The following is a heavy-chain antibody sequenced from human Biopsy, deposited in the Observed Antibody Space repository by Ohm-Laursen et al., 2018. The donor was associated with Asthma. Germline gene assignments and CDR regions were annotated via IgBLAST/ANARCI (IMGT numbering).Heavy chain of an antibody. V-gene: IGHV3-53*01. CDR3: ARGDSSGWSHYYFDY. D-gene: IGHD6-19*01. CDR1: GFMFRSFG. J-gene: IGHJ4*02. CDR2: IYSGGTS. Sequence: SLRLSCSASGFMFRSFGMRWVRQAPGKGLEWVAVIYSGGTSDTADSVRGRFTISRDFYKNTPYLQMDSLRAEDTAVYYCARGDSSGWSHYYFDYWGQGTLVTVSS.